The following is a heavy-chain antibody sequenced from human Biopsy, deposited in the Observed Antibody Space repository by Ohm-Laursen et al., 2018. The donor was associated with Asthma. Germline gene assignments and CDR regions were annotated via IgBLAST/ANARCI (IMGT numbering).Heavy chain of an antibody. CDR1: GGSMSSSSYY. J-gene: IGHJ6*02. D-gene: IGHD6-6*01. Sequence: TLSLTCTVSGGSMSSSSYYWGWIRQPPGKGLEWMGSISYTGSTYFNPSLKSRVTISLDRTKSQFSLKLSSVTAADTALYYCARAQAAQYYYGMDVWGQGTTVIVSS. CDR2: ISYTGST. V-gene: IGHV4-39*07. CDR3: ARAQAAQYYYGMDV.